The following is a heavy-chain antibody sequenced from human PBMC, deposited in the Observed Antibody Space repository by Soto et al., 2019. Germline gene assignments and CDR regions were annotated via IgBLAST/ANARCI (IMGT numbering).Heavy chain of an antibody. V-gene: IGHV1-46*01. CDR1: GYTFTNYY. Sequence: QVQVVQSGAEVKRPGASVTVSCKASGYTFTNYYIHWVRQAPGQGLEWMGIINTGSGNTIYAQKFQGRVSMTRDTTTRTVYMELSSLRSEDTAVYYCARSDSEYYGLDVWGQGTTVTVSS. CDR2: INTGSGNT. CDR3: ARSDSEYYGLDV. J-gene: IGHJ6*02.